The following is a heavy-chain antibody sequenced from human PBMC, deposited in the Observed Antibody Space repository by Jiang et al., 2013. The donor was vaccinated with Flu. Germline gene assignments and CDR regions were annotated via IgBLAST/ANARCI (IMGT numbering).Heavy chain of an antibody. CDR2: NNVGNGNT. J-gene: IGHJ4*02. V-gene: IGHV1-3*01. CDR3: AREAWDSSGYSFDY. D-gene: IGHD3-22*01. Sequence: SGAEVKKPGASVKVSCKASGYTFNTFTMHWVRQAPGQRLEWMGWNNVGNGNTEYSEKFQGRVTFTRDTSASTAYMALSSLRSEDTAVYYCAREAWDSSGYSFDYWGQGTLVT. CDR1: GYTFNTFT.